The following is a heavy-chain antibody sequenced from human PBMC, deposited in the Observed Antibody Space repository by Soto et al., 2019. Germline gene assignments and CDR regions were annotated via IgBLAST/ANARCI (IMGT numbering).Heavy chain of an antibody. Sequence: QVQLVESGGGVVQPGKSLIISCAASGFAFSRYGMHWVRQAPGKGLEWVAVISNDGDNKYSADSVKGRFTISRDNSKNTLYLQMNSLRAEDTAVYYCAKDSGRGSADYYFDYWGQGTLVTVSS. CDR3: AKDSGRGSADYYFDY. D-gene: IGHD3-10*01. J-gene: IGHJ4*02. V-gene: IGHV3-30*18. CDR1: GFAFSRYG. CDR2: ISNDGDNK.